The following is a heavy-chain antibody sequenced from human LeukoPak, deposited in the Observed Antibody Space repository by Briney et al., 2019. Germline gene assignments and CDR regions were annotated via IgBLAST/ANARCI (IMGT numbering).Heavy chain of an antibody. D-gene: IGHD6-13*01. CDR1: GGSISSYY. Sequence: SETLSLTCTVSGGSISSYYWSWIRQPPGKGLEWTGYIYYSGSTNYNPSLKSRVTISVDTSKNQFSLKLSSVTAVDTAVYDCASSSSWYSSFGYFDYWGQGTLVTVSS. J-gene: IGHJ4*02. CDR3: ASSSSWYSSFGYFDY. CDR2: IYYSGST. V-gene: IGHV4-59*01.